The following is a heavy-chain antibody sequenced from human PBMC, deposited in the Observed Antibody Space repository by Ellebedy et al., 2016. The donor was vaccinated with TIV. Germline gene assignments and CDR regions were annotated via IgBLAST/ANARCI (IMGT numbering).Heavy chain of an antibody. CDR2: INPSGGST. CDR1: GYTLTELS. J-gene: IGHJ4*02. D-gene: IGHD6-19*01. Sequence: AASVKVSCKVFGYTLTELSIHWVRQAPGQGLEWMGIINPSGGSTSYAQKLQGRVTMTRDTSTSTVYMELSSLRSDDTAVYYCARMYSSGSYYFDYWGQGTLVTVSS. V-gene: IGHV1-46*04. CDR3: ARMYSSGSYYFDY.